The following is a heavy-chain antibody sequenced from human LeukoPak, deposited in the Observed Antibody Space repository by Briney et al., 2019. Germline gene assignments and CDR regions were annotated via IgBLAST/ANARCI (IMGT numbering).Heavy chain of an antibody. J-gene: IGHJ5*02. V-gene: IGHV4-59*01. CDR2: IYYSGSA. D-gene: IGHD5-24*01. Sequence: SETLSLTCTVSGGSINNYHWSWIRQAPGKGLEWIGYIYYSGSANYNPSLKSRVTISVDTSKNQFSLRLSSVTAADTAVYYCARGREMATLKAFDPWGQGTLVTVSS. CDR1: GGSINNYH. CDR3: ARGREMATLKAFDP.